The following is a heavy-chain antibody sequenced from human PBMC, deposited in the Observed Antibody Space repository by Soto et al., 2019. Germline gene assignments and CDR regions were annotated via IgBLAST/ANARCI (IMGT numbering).Heavy chain of an antibody. J-gene: IGHJ2*01. CDR2: IHYGETD. CDR1: GGSISSYY. Sequence: TLSLTCTVAGGSISSYYWSWIRQPPGKGLEWIGNIHYGETDKYNPSPKTRLTVSADTSKNQFSLKLNSVTAADTAVYYCARGKRGPWYFDLWGRGTLVTVSS. V-gene: IGHV4-59*12. CDR3: ARGKRGPWYFDL.